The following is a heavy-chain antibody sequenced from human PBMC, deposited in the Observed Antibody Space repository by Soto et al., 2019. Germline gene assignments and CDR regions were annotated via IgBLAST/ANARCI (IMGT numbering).Heavy chain of an antibody. V-gene: IGHV3-33*01. D-gene: IGHD3-22*01. J-gene: IGHJ4*02. CDR1: GFTFSSYG. CDR2: IWYDGSNK. CDR3: AREGRHYDSSGYYSYYLDY. Sequence: QVQLVESGGGVVQPGRSLRLSCAASGFTFSSYGMHWVRQAPGKGLEWVAVIWYDGSNKYYADSVKGRFTISRDNSKNTLYLQMNSLRAEDTAVYYCAREGRHYDSSGYYSYYLDYWGQGTLVTVSS.